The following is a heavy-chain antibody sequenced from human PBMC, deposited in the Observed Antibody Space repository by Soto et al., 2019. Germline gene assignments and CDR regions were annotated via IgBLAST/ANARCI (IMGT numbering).Heavy chain of an antibody. CDR3: ARDHNWSYDY. Sequence: GGSLRLSCAASGFTFSSHWMHWVRQAPGKGLVWVSHIGPGGISTRDADSVLGRFTISRDNARNTLYLQMNSLRDEDTAVYYCARDHNWSYDYWGQGILVTVSS. D-gene: IGHD1-1*01. V-gene: IGHV3-74*01. CDR2: IGPGGIST. J-gene: IGHJ4*02. CDR1: GFTFSSHW.